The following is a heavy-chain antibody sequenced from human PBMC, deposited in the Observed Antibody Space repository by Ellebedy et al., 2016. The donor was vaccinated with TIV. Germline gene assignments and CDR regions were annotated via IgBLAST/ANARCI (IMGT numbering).Heavy chain of an antibody. V-gene: IGHV3-48*04. J-gene: IGHJ4*02. D-gene: IGHD1-7*01. CDR3: VRKKITGTTSGPFDY. CDR1: GFTLSSFG. CDR2: IGSSSGTI. Sequence: GESLKISXAASGFTLSSFGMNWVRQAPGKELEWVSYIGSSSGTIYYADSVKGRFTISRDNAKNSLYLQMNSLRAEDTAVYYCVRKKITGTTSGPFDYWGQGTLVTVSS.